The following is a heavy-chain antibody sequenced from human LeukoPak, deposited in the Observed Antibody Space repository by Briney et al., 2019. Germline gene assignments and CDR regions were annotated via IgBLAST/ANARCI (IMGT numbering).Heavy chain of an antibody. V-gene: IGHV1-18*01. Sequence: ASVKVSCKASGYTFTSYGISWVRQAPGQGLEWMGWISAYNGNTNYAQKLQGRVTMTTDISTSTAYMELRSLRSDDTAVYYCARDLFGFYLAVAAPFDPWGQGTLVTVSS. CDR3: ARDLFGFYLAVAAPFDP. CDR1: GYTFTSYG. CDR2: ISAYNGNT. J-gene: IGHJ5*02. D-gene: IGHD2-15*01.